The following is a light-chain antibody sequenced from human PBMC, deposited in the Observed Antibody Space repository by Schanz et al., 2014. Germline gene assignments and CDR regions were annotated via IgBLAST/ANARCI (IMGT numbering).Light chain of an antibody. J-gene: IGKJ2*01. V-gene: IGKV3-15*01. Sequence: EIVMTQSPATLSVSTGERVTLSCRASQSVISSLAWYQQKPGQAPRLLIYGASTRATGIPARFSGSGSGTEFTLTISSLQSEDFAVYYCQQYNNWPPLYTFGQGTKLEIK. CDR1: QSVISS. CDR3: QQYNNWPPLYT. CDR2: GAS.